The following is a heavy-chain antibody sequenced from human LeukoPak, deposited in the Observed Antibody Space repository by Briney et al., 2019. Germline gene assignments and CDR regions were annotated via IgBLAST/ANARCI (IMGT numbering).Heavy chain of an antibody. D-gene: IGHD2-15*01. V-gene: IGHV5-51*03. J-gene: IGHJ4*02. CDR2: LHPADSDT. Sequence: GRSLKISCKGSRYSFTNYWIGWVRQMPGKGLEWMGILHPADSDTRYSPSFQGQVTISADKSISTASLQWSSLKASDTAMYYCARLFRDCSGGSCYPYYFDYWGQGTLVTVSS. CDR1: RYSFTNYW. CDR3: ARLFRDCSGGSCYPYYFDY.